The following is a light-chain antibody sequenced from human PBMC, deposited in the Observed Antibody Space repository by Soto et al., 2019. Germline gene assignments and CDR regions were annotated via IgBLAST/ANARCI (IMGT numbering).Light chain of an antibody. J-gene: IGKJ3*01. Sequence: AIQMTQSPSSLSASVGDRVTITCRASQDIRNDLGWYQQKPGKAPNLLIYAASTLQSGVPSRFSGSGSGTDFTLTISGLQLEDFATYYCLHDYNYPFTFCPGAKVDIK. V-gene: IGKV1-6*01. CDR2: AAS. CDR3: LHDYNYPFT. CDR1: QDIRND.